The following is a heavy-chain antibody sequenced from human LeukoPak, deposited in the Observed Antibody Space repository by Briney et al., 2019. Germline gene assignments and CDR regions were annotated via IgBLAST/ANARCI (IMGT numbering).Heavy chain of an antibody. V-gene: IGHV4-39*01. D-gene: IGHD6-19*01. CDR1: GDSIFSYY. CDR2: IYYSGST. J-gene: IGHJ4*02. CDR3: ASLVDAVAGTDY. Sequence: SETLSLTCTVSGDSIFSYYWGWIRQPPGKGLEWIGSIYYSGSTYYNPSLKSRVTISVDTSKNQFSLKLSSVTAADTAVYYCASLVDAVAGTDYWGQGTLVTVSS.